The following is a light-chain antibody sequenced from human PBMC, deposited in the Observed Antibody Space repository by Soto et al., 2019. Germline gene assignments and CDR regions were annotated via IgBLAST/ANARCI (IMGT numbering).Light chain of an antibody. J-gene: IGLJ2*01. V-gene: IGLV2-8*01. Sequence: QSALTQPPSASGSPGQSVTISCTGTSSDVGEYNYVSWYQQHPGKAPKLLIYEVNKRPSGVPDRFSGSKSGNTASLTVSGHQTEYEADYYCSSYAGKVVFGGGTKLTVL. CDR1: SSDVGEYNY. CDR3: SSYAGKVV. CDR2: EVN.